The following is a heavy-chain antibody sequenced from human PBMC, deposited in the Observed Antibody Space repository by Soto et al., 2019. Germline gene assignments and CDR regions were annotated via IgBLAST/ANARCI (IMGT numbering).Heavy chain of an antibody. D-gene: IGHD3-10*01. V-gene: IGHV1-3*01. CDR3: VRRHVSATGIDWFDP. J-gene: IGHJ5*02. CDR2: INAANGDT. CDR1: GDTFTSDG. Sequence: APVRFSCKTSGDTFTSDGINWVHQAPGQRLEWRGWINAANGDTKYSPEFQGRVTITRDTSASTAYMELSSLRSEDTAVYYCVRRHVSATGIDWFDPWCHGTLVTVSS.